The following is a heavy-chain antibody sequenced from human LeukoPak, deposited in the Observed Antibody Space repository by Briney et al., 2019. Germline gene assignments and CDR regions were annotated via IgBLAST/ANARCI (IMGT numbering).Heavy chain of an antibody. Sequence: LRLSCAASGFTFSNYAMSWVRQPPGKGLEWIGYIYYSGSTYYNPSLKSRVTISVDTSTNQFSLKLSSVTAADTAVYYCARNILTGYRSFYFDYWGQGTLVTVSS. CDR2: IYYSGST. V-gene: IGHV4-30-4*08. D-gene: IGHD3-9*01. CDR3: ARNILTGYRSFYFDY. J-gene: IGHJ4*02. CDR1: GFTFSNYA.